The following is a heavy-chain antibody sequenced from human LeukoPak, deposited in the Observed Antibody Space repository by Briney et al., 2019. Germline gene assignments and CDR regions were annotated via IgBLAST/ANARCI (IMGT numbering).Heavy chain of an antibody. CDR3: ARGPDYGGPL. J-gene: IGHJ4*02. V-gene: IGHV3-74*01. Sequence: GGSLRLSCVAYGFTFTMYWMHWVRQAPGKGLVWVARLDSGASSPSYADSVKGRFTISRDNARNTLYLQMDSLRAEDTAVYYCARGPDYGGPLRGQGTLVTVSP. D-gene: IGHD4-23*01. CDR2: LDSGASSP. CDR1: GFTFTMYW.